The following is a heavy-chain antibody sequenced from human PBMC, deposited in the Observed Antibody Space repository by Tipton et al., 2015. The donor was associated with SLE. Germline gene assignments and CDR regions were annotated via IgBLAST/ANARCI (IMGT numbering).Heavy chain of an antibody. V-gene: IGHV3-66*02. CDR3: ARDRYCSSTSCFRFDY. J-gene: IGHJ4*02. D-gene: IGHD2-2*01. CDR2: IYSGGST. CDR1: GFTFSSYE. Sequence: GSLRLSCAASGFTFSSYEMNWVRQAPGKGLEWVSVIYSGGSTYYADSVKGRFTISRDNSKNTLYLQMNSLRAEDTAVYYCARDRYCSSTSCFRFDYWGQGTLVTVSS.